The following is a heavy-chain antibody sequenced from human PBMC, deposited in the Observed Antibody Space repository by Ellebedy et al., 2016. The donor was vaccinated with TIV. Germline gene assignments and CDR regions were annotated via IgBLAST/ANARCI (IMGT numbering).Heavy chain of an antibody. J-gene: IGHJ3*02. D-gene: IGHD2-2*01. CDR2: IYYSGST. Sequence: SETLSLXXTVSGGSISSSSYYWGWIRQPPGKGLEWIGSIYYSGSTYYNPSLKSRVTISVDTSKNQFSLKLSSVTAADTAVYYCARESTRGVPAAVAFDIWGQGTMVTVSS. CDR3: ARESTRGVPAAVAFDI. V-gene: IGHV4-39*07. CDR1: GGSISSSSYY.